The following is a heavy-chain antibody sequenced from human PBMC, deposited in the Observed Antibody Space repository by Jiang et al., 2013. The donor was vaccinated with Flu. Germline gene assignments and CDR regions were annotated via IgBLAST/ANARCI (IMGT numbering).Heavy chain of an antibody. V-gene: IGHV4-30-4*01. D-gene: IGHD3-3*01. CDR3: ARGKGYYDFWSGYPYYFDY. J-gene: IGHJ4*02. CDR2: IYYSGST. CDR1: GGSISSGDYY. Sequence: GPGLVKPSQTLSLTCTVSGGSISSGDYYWSWIRQPPGKGLEWIGYIYYSGSTYYNPSLKSRVTISVDTSKNQFSLKLSSVTAADTAVYYCARGKGYYDFWSGYPYYFDYWGQGTLVTVSS.